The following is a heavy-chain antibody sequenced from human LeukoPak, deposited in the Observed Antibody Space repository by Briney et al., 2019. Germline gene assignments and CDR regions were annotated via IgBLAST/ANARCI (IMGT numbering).Heavy chain of an antibody. CDR3: ARGLYGGGYCSGGSCYPYYFDY. CDR2: TNHSGST. D-gene: IGHD2-15*01. CDR1: GGSFSGYY. V-gene: IGHV4-34*01. Sequence: PSETLSLTCAVYGGSFSGYYWSWIRQPPGKGLEWIGETNHSGSTNYNPSLKSRVTISVDTSKNQFSLKLSSVTAAGTAVYYCARGLYGGGYCSGGSCYPYYFDYWGQGTLVTVSS. J-gene: IGHJ4*02.